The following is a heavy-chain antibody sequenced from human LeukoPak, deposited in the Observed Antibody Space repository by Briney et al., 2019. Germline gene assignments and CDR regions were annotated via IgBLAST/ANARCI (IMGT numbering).Heavy chain of an antibody. J-gene: IGHJ4*02. CDR3: ARGVEPLAANTLAY. V-gene: IGHV3-53*01. D-gene: IGHD1-14*01. CDR2: LYNDGNT. CDR1: GFTVITND. Sequence: GGSLRLSCAASGFTVITNDMTWVRQAPGKGHEWVSVLYNDGNTKYADSVQGRFTISRDNSKNTLYLEMNSLSPDDTAVYYCARGVEPLAANTLAYWGQGTLVTVSS.